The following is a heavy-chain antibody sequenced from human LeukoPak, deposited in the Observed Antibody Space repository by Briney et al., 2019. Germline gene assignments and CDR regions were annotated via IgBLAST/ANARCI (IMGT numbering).Heavy chain of an antibody. CDR1: GFTFSSYA. V-gene: IGHV3-21*05. J-gene: IGHJ6*02. CDR2: ISSSSSYT. D-gene: IGHD6-13*01. Sequence: GGSLRLSCAASGFTFSSYAMTWVRQAPGKGLEWVSYISSSSSYTNYADSVKGRFTISRDNAKNSLYLQMNSLRAEDTAVYYCARDPGSSWYEPQYYYYGMDVWGQGTTVTVSS. CDR3: ARDPGSSWYEPQYYYYGMDV.